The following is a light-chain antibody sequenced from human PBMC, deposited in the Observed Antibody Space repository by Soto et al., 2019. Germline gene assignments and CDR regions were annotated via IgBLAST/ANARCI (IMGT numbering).Light chain of an antibody. CDR2: ATS. V-gene: IGKV3-20*01. CDR3: QQYGSSPWT. CDR1: QSVSSSY. J-gene: IGKJ1*01. Sequence: EIVLTQSPGTLSLSPGERATLSCRASQSVSSSYLAWYQQKPGQAPRLLIYATSSRATGIPDRFSGSGSGTDFTVTISRLEPEDSAVYYCQQYGSSPWTFGQGTKVEIK.